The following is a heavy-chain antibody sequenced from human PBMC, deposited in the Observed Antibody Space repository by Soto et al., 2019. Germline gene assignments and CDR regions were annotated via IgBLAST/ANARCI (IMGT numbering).Heavy chain of an antibody. V-gene: IGHV3-30*18. D-gene: IGHD6-6*01. CDR3: AKDSSSSRPTDYYYYGMDV. J-gene: IGHJ6*02. Sequence: GGSLRLSCAASGFTFSSYGMHWVRQAPGKGLEWVAVISYDGSNKYYADSVKGRFTISRDNSKNTLYLQMNSLRAEDTAVYYCAKDSSSSRPTDYYYYGMDVWGQGTTVTVSS. CDR1: GFTFSSYG. CDR2: ISYDGSNK.